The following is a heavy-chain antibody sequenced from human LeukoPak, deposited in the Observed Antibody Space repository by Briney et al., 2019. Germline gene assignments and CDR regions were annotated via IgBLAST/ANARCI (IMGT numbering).Heavy chain of an antibody. Sequence: GGSLRLSCPASGFTFSRYGMHSASQASGKGLEWETLITYNRSNKYYAESVKGRFTIARDNSKNTLYLQMNSVRPEDTAVYYCAKGDPCSSGSYPLDYWGQGTLVTVSS. J-gene: IGHJ4*02. CDR1: GFTFSRYG. CDR3: AKGDPCSSGSYPLDY. CDR2: ITYNRSNK. V-gene: IGHV3-30*18. D-gene: IGHD3-10*01.